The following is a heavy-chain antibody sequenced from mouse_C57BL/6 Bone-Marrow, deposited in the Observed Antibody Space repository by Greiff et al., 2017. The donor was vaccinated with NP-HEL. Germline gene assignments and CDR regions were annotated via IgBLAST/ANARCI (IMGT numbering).Heavy chain of an antibody. V-gene: IGHV1-7*01. J-gene: IGHJ2*01. CDR1: GYTFTSYW. CDR3: AIIYYGNYVDY. CDR2: INPSSGYT. Sequence: QVQLKESGAELAKPGASVKLSCKASGYTFTSYWMHWVKQRPGQGLEWIGYINPSSGYTKYNQKFKDKATLTADKSSSTAYMQLSSLTYEDSAVYYCAIIYYGNYVDYWGQGTTLTVSS. D-gene: IGHD2-1*01.